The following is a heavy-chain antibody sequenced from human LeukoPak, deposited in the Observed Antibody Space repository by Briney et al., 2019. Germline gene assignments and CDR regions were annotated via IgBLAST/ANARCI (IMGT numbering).Heavy chain of an antibody. V-gene: IGHV3-66*02. D-gene: IGHD3-3*01. J-gene: IGHJ4*02. CDR3: ARASYTNDFWSGYYDFDY. CDR1: GFTVSSNY. CDR2: IYSGGST. Sequence: GGSLRLSCAASGFTVSSNYMSWVRQAPGKGLEWVSVIYSGGSTYYADSVKGRFTISRENSKNTLYLQMNSLRAEDTAVYYCARASYTNDFWSGYYDFDYWGQGTLVTVSS.